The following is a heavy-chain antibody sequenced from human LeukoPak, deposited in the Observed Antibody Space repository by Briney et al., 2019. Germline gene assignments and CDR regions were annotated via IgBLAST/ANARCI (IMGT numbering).Heavy chain of an antibody. V-gene: IGHV3-53*01. CDR1: GFTVSGNY. D-gene: IGHD1-26*01. CDR2: IYSGGST. CDR3: ARGVGSGSRLRAGDY. Sequence: GGSLRLSCAASGFTVSGNYMSWVRQAPGKGLEWVSTIYSGGSTYYADSVKGRFTISRDNSKNTLYLQMNSLRAEDTAVYYCARGVGSGSRLRAGDYWGQGTLVTVSS. J-gene: IGHJ4*02.